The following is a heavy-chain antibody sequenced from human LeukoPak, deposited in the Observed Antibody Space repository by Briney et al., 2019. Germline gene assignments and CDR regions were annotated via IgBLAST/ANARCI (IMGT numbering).Heavy chain of an antibody. J-gene: IGHJ3*02. Sequence: STNYAQKFQGRVTMTRDTSTSTVYMELSSLRSEDTAVYYCARDLLAAAATGGDAFDIWGQGTMVTVSS. V-gene: IGHV1-46*01. CDR2: ST. D-gene: IGHD6-13*01. CDR3: ARDLLAAAATGGDAFDI.